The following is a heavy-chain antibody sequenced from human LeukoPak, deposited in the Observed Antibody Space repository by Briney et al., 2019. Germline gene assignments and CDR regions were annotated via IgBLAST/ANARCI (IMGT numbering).Heavy chain of an antibody. CDR3: ARGAYYDILTGFDY. V-gene: IGHV3-21*01. J-gene: IGHJ4*02. D-gene: IGHD3-9*01. Sequence: GESLRLSCAASGFTFSSYSMNWVRQAPGKGLEWVSSISSSSSCIYYADSVKGRFTISRDNAKNSLYLQMNSLRAEDTAVYYCARGAYYDILTGFDYWGQGTLVTVSS. CDR2: ISSSSSCI. CDR1: GFTFSSYS.